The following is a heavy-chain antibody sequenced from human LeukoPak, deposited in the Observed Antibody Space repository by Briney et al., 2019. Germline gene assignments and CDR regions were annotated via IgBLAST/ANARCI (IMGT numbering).Heavy chain of an antibody. CDR2: ISAYNGNT. D-gene: IGHD2-2*01. CDR3: ARGGSSTYIDY. J-gene: IGHJ4*02. CDR1: GFTFTSYG. Sequence: GASVKVSCETSGFTFTSYGFTWVRQAPGQGFEWMGWISAYNGNTNYAQKLQGRVTMTTDTSTSTVYMELRSLRSDDTAVYYCARGGSSTYIDYWGRGTLVTVSS. V-gene: IGHV1-18*01.